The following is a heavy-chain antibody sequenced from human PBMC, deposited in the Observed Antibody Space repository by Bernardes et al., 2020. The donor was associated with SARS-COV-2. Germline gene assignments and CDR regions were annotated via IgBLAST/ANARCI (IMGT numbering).Heavy chain of an antibody. V-gene: IGHV4-39*01. CDR2: IHNSGTT. CDR1: GGSVSSDHNY. CDR3: SRPGFGAVPYV. J-gene: IGHJ6*02. D-gene: IGHD3-3*01. Sequence: SETLSLTCTVSGGSVSSDHNYWVWLRQPPGKGLEWMGSIHNSGTTYYNSSLKSRVTISLDTSKNQVSLKLNSVTVADTAVYYCSRPGFGAVPYVWGRGTTVTVSS.